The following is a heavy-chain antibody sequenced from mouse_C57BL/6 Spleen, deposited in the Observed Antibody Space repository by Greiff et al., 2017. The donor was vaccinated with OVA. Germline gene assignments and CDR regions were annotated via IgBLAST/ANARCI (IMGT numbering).Heavy chain of an antibody. Sequence: VQLQQPGAELVKPGASVTLSFTSSFSPFPLSFLPWVKQRPGQGLALIGEIDPSDSYTNYNQKFKGKATLTVDTSSSTAYMQLSSLTSEDSAVYYCARTYGNYDYWGQGTTLTVSS. V-gene: IGHV1-50*01. J-gene: IGHJ2*01. D-gene: IGHD2-1*01. CDR1: FSPFPLSF. CDR2: IDPSDSYT. CDR3: ARTYGNYDY.